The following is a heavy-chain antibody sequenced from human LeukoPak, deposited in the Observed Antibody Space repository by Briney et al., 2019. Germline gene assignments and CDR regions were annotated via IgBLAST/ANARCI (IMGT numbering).Heavy chain of an antibody. J-gene: IGHJ4*02. CDR2: IYYSGST. D-gene: IGHD6-6*01. CDR1: GGSISSSSYY. Sequence: SETLSLTCTVSGGSISSSSYYWGWIRQPPGKGLEWIGSIYYSGSTYYNPSLKSRVTISVDTSKNQFSLKLSSVTAADTAVYYCARESVYSSSPGDSTYWGQGTLVTVSS. V-gene: IGHV4-39*07. CDR3: ARESVYSSSPGDSTY.